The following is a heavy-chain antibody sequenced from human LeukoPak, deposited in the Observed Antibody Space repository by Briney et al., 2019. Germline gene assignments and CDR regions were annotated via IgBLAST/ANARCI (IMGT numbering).Heavy chain of an antibody. J-gene: IGHJ6*04. Sequence: SETPSLTCTVSGGSISSYFCSWIRQPAGKGLEWIGRIHTSGSTNYNSSLKSRVTMSVDTSKNQFSLKLSSVTAADTAVYYCARDGRANWRGYYYGMDVWGKGTTVTVSS. CDR3: ARDGRANWRGYYYGMDV. V-gene: IGHV4-4*07. D-gene: IGHD1-20*01. CDR1: GGSISSYF. CDR2: IHTSGST.